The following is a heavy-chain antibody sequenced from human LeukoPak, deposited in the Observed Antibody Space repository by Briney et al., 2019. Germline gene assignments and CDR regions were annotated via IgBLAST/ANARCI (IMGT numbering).Heavy chain of an antibody. J-gene: IGHJ4*02. CDR2: IHHLGTA. Sequence: PSETLSLNCSVSGASITTFNSHWAWIRQSPGKGLEWMGSIHHLGTAFYNPSLKSRVTISVDTSKKQFSLKLTSVAAADTAVYYCARHLEDCSGSSCYDFDSWGQGTFVTVSS. CDR1: GASITTFNSH. D-gene: IGHD2-2*01. V-gene: IGHV4-39*01. CDR3: ARHLEDCSGSSCYDFDS.